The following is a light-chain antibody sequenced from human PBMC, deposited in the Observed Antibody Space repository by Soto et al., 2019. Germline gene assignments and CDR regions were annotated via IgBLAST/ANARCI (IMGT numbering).Light chain of an antibody. Sequence: DIQMTQSPSTLSASVGDRVTITCQARQSISSWLAWYQQKPGKAPKLLIYKASSLESGVPSRFSGSGSGTDFTLTISSLQPDDFATSYCQQYNSYPRTFGQGTKVEIK. CDR2: KAS. V-gene: IGKV1-5*03. CDR3: QQYNSYPRT. CDR1: QSISSW. J-gene: IGKJ1*01.